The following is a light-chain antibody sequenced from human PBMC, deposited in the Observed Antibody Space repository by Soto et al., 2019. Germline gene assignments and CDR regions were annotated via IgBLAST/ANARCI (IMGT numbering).Light chain of an antibody. V-gene: IGKV4-1*01. CDR1: QSVLYSSNNKNY. CDR3: QQYYSTPVT. J-gene: IGKJ4*01. Sequence: DIVMTQSPDSLAVSLGERATINCKSSQSVLYSSNNKNYVAWYQQKPGQPPKLIVYWASTRESGVPDRFSGSGSGTDFTLTISSLQAEDVAVYYCQQYYSTPVTFGGGTKVDIK. CDR2: WAS.